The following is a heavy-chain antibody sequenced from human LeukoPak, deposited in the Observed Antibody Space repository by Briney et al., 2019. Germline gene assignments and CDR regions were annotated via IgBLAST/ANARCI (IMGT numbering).Heavy chain of an antibody. CDR1: GGTFSSYA. CDR3: ARGPITTRSHFDY. Sequence: PRASVKVSCKASGGTFSSYAISWVRQAPGQGLEWMGGIIPIFATANYAQKFQGRVTITADESTSTAYMELSSLRSEDTAVYYCARGPITTRSHFDYWGQGTLVTVSS. CDR2: IIPIFATA. D-gene: IGHD3-22*01. J-gene: IGHJ4*02. V-gene: IGHV1-69*13.